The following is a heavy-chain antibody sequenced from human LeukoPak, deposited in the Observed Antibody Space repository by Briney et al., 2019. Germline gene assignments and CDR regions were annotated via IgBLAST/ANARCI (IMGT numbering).Heavy chain of an antibody. CDR2: IKEDGRQK. D-gene: IGHD6-19*01. V-gene: IGHV3-7*01. CDR3: ARDLGYSSGPNY. Sequence: GGSLRLSCAASGFTFSRYWMSWVRQAPGKGLEWVANIKEDGRQKYYVDSVKGRFTISRDNAKNSLYLQMNSLRAEDTAVYYCARDLGYSSGPNYWGQGTRVTVSS. J-gene: IGHJ4*02. CDR1: GFTFSRYW.